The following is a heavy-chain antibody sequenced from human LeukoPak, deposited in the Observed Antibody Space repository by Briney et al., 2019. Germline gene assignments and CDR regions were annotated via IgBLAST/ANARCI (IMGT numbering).Heavy chain of an antibody. V-gene: IGHV1-69*13. CDR3: AQPDPYGNSWYYFDY. CDR2: ITPIFDTP. J-gene: IGHJ4*02. Sequence: SVKVSCKASGGTFSNYAINWVRQAPGQRLEWMGGITPIFDTPIYAQRFQGRVTITADESTTTAYMELSSLRSEDTAVYYCAQPDPYGNSWYYFDYWGQGTRVTVSS. D-gene: IGHD6-13*01. CDR1: GGTFSNYA.